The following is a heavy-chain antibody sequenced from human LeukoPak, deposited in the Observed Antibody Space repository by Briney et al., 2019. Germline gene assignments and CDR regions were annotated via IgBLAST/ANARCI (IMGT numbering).Heavy chain of an antibody. V-gene: IGHV4-59*12. CDR3: ARAGAGNEYVGLFDY. CDR1: GGSMSSYY. D-gene: IGHD3-16*01. Sequence: KPSETLSLTCTVSGGSMSSYYWTWIRQPPGKGLEWIGYIYYTGSINYNPSLKSRVTMSVDTSKNQFSLKLSSVTVSDTAVYYCARAGAGNEYVGLFDYWGQGTLVTVSS. CDR2: IYYTGSI. J-gene: IGHJ4*02.